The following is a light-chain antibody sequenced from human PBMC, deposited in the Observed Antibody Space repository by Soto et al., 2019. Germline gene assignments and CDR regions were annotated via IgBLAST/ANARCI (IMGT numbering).Light chain of an antibody. CDR1: DNIGPW. Sequence: DIQMTQSPSTLSASIGDRVAITCRASDNIGPWVAWYQQKPGKAPKLLIYKASTLETGAPSRFAGSGSGTGFTLTITRLQTDDFETYYCQHYNCYSRTFGQGTKVDIK. CDR3: QHYNCYSRT. CDR2: KAS. J-gene: IGKJ1*01. V-gene: IGKV1-5*03.